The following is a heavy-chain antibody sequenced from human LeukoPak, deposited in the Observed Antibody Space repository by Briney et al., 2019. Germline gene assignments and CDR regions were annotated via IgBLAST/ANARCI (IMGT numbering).Heavy chain of an antibody. D-gene: IGHD6-19*01. CDR2: IYYSGST. Sequence: SETLSLTCTVSGGSISSDYWSWIRQAPGKGLEWIGYIYYSGSTNYNPSLKSRVTISVDTSKNQFSLKLSSVTAADTAVYYCARTWRLAVAVVLFDPWGQGTLVTVSS. CDR1: GGSISSDY. CDR3: ARTWRLAVAVVLFDP. J-gene: IGHJ5*02. V-gene: IGHV4-59*01.